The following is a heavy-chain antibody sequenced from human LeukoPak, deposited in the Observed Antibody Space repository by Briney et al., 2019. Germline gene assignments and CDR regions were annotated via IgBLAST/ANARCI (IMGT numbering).Heavy chain of an antibody. D-gene: IGHD1-26*01. CDR3: AKDPSWALLFYFDY. CDR2: ISYDGSNK. J-gene: IGHJ4*02. V-gene: IGHV3-30*18. Sequence: PGGSLRLSCAASGFTFSSYGMHWVRQAPGKGLEWVAVISYDGSNKYYADSVKGRFTISRDNSKNTLYLQMNSLRAEDTAVYYCAKDPSWALLFYFDYWGQGTLVTVSS. CDR1: GFTFSSYG.